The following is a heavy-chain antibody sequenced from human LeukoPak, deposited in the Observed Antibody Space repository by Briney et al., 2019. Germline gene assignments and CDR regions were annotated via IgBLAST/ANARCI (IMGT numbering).Heavy chain of an antibody. J-gene: IGHJ4*02. Sequence: GGSLRLSCAASGFTFSDYYMSWIRQAPGKGLEWVSYISSSGSTIYYADSVKGRFTISRDNAKNSLYLQMNSLRAEDTAGYYCARDGPYDFWSGYRSPDYFDYWGQGTLVTVSS. CDR3: ARDGPYDFWSGYRSPDYFDY. V-gene: IGHV3-11*04. CDR1: GFTFSDYY. D-gene: IGHD3-3*01. CDR2: ISSSGSTI.